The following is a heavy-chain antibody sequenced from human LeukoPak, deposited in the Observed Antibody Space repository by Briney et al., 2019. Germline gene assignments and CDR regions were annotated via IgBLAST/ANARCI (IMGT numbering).Heavy chain of an antibody. CDR3: TRLGIAPRDFDY. CDR1: GFTFSDYY. J-gene: IGHJ4*02. D-gene: IGHD6-6*01. Sequence: PEGSLRLSCAASGFTFSDYYMSWIRQAPGKGLEWVGRSRDKGNRYTTAYAASVRGRFTISRDDSKNSLYLQMNSLKIEDTAVYYCTRLGIAPRDFDYWGQGTLVTVSS. CDR2: SRDKGNRYTT. V-gene: IGHV3-72*01.